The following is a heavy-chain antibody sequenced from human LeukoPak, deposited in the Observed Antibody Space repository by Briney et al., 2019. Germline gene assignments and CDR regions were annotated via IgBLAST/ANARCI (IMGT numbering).Heavy chain of an antibody. CDR2: VSAYNGNT. CDR3: ARNQSAATLLDY. CDR1: GYTFTSYG. D-gene: IGHD2-15*01. J-gene: IGHJ4*02. Sequence: ASVKVSCKASGYTFTSYGISWVRQAPGQGLEWMGWVSAYNGNTNYPQKLQGRVTMTTDTSTSTAYMELRSLRSDDTAVYYCARNQSAATLLDYWGQGTLVTVSS. V-gene: IGHV1-18*01.